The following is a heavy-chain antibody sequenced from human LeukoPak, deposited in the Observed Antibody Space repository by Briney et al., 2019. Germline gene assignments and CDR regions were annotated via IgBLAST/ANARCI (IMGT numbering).Heavy chain of an antibody. J-gene: IGHJ6*02. D-gene: IGHD5-18*01. V-gene: IGHV4-34*01. Sequence: SETLSLTCAVYDGSFSGYYWSWIRQPPGKGLEWIGEINHSGSTNYNPSLKSRVTISVDTSKNQFSLKLSSVTAADTAVYYCARDVQLWGRSYGMDVWGQGTTVTVSS. CDR3: ARDVQLWGRSYGMDV. CDR1: DGSFSGYY. CDR2: INHSGST.